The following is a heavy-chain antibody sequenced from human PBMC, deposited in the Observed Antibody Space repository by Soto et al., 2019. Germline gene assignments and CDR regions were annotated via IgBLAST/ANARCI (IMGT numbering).Heavy chain of an antibody. CDR3: AKGKGRGAWFGAPVGI. CDR1: GFTFSSYA. CDR2: ISGTGGST. D-gene: IGHD3-10*01. Sequence: EVQLLESGGGLVQPGGSLRLSCAASGFTFSSYAMSWVRQAPGKGLEWVSAISGTGGSTYYADSVKGRFTISRDNSKNTLYPQMNSLRAEDTAVYYCAKGKGRGAWFGAPVGIWGQGTMVTVSS. J-gene: IGHJ3*02. V-gene: IGHV3-23*01.